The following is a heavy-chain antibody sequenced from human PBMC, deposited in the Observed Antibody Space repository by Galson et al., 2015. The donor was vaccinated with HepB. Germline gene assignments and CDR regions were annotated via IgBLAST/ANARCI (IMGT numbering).Heavy chain of an antibody. J-gene: IGHJ6*03. D-gene: IGHD5/OR15-5a*01. CDR3: AKGHCKDSVCFGYYMDV. V-gene: IGHV3-23*01. CDR1: AFTFNNYA. Sequence: SLRLSCAASAFTFNNYAMSWVRQSPLRGLEWVSAISGSGGGTFYAGSVKGRFIISRDNSKDTLYLQMSSLTAEDTAVYYCAKGHCKDSVCFGYYMDVWGKGTTVTVSS. CDR2: ISGSGGGT.